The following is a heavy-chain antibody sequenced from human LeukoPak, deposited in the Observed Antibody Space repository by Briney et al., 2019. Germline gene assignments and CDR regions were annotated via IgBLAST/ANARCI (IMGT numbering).Heavy chain of an antibody. D-gene: IGHD5-18*01. CDR3: ARAGSSYSRLWY. CDR2: INHSGST. Sequence: SETLSLTCAVYVDSFSGYYWSWIPRPPGKGLEGIGEINHSGSTNYNPSVKSRVAISVDTPKNEFSLKLSTVTAADTAVYYCARAGSSYSRLWYWGQGTVVIVSS. J-gene: IGHJ4*02. CDR1: VDSFSGYY. V-gene: IGHV4-34*01.